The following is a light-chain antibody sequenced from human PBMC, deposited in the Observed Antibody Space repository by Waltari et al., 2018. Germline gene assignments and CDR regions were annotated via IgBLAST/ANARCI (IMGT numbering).Light chain of an antibody. CDR3: SSYTDTNTLHVV. V-gene: IGLV2-14*03. CDR2: GVT. Sequence: SALTQPASVSGSPGQSITISCTGTSSDIGDFNYISWYQQHPGEGPKLIIYGVTKRPLGVPNRFSGSKSGNTASLTISGLQADDEAEYFCSSYTDTNTLHVVFGGGTKLSVL. CDR1: SSDIGDFNY. J-gene: IGLJ2*01.